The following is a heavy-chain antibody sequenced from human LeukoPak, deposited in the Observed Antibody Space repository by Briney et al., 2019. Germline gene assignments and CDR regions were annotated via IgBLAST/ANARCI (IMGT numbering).Heavy chain of an antibody. V-gene: IGHV1-2*02. CDR1: GYTFSDYY. Sequence: ASVKVSCKASGYTFSDYYMHWVRQAPGQGLEWMGWINPNSGGTNYAQRFQGRVTMTRDTSISTAYMELSRLRSDDTAVYYCARVDILTGYYSDFDYWGQGTLVTVSS. CDR3: ARVDILTGYYSDFDY. CDR2: INPNSGGT. D-gene: IGHD3-9*01. J-gene: IGHJ4*02.